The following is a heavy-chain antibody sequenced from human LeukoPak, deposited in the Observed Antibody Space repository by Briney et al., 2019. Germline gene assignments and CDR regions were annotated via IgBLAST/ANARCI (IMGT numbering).Heavy chain of an antibody. V-gene: IGHV4-31*03. Sequence: PSETLSLTCTVSGGSISSGGYYWSWIRQHPGKGLEWIGYIYYSGSTYYNPSLKSRVTISVDTSKNQFSLKLSSVTAADTAVYYCAKVPTLGVVTAIDYWGQGTLVTVSS. CDR3: AKVPTLGVVTAIDY. CDR2: IYYSGST. CDR1: GGSISSGGYY. D-gene: IGHD2-21*02. J-gene: IGHJ4*02.